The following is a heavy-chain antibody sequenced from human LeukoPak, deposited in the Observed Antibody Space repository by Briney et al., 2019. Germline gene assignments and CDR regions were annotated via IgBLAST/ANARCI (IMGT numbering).Heavy chain of an antibody. CDR2: ISSSGSTI. Sequence: PGGSLRLSCAASGFTFSSYEMNWVRQAPEKGLEWVSYISSSGSTIYYSDAVKVRFTMSRDNAKSSLYLQMSSLRAEHTAVYYGRRDRGIAARPGGLAFGGKGILVT. D-gene: IGHD6-6*01. V-gene: IGHV3-48*03. CDR3: RRDRGIAARPGGLAF. J-gene: IGHJ4*02. CDR1: GFTFSSYE.